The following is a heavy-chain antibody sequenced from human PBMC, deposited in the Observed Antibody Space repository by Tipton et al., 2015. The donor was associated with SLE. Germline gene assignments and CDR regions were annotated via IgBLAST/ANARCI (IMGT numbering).Heavy chain of an antibody. Sequence: TLSLTCTVSGGSISSSSYYWGWIRQPPGKGLEWIGSIYYSGSTYYNPSLKSRVTISVDTSKNQFSLKLSSVTAADTAVYYCARDRRNWDAFDIWGQGTMVTVSS. CDR1: GGSISSSSYY. CDR2: IYYSGST. CDR3: ARDRRNWDAFDI. J-gene: IGHJ3*02. D-gene: IGHD1-1*01. V-gene: IGHV4-39*07.